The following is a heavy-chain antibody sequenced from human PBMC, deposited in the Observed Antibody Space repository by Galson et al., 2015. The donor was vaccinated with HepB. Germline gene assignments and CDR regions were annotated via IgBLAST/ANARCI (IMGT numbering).Heavy chain of an antibody. D-gene: IGHD2-2*01. CDR1: GFTFGDYY. CDR3: ARGDQLLFVDY. Sequence: SLRLSCAASGFTFGDYYMSWIRQAPGKGLEWVSYISSSSSYTNYADSVKGRFTISRDNAKNSLYLQMNSLRAEDTAVYYCARGDQLLFVDYWGQGTLVTVSS. CDR2: ISSSSSYT. J-gene: IGHJ4*02. V-gene: IGHV3-11*06.